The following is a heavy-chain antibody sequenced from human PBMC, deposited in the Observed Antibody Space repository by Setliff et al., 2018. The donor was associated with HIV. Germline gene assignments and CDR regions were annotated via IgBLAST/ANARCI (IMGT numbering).Heavy chain of an antibody. V-gene: IGHV3-30*02. J-gene: IGHJ6*03. D-gene: IGHD2-15*01. CDR2: IRYDGDNK. Sequence: GGSLRLSCAPSGFTFSNYAMHWVRQAPGKGLEGVAFIRYDGDNKYYADSVKGRFTISRDNSKNTLYLQMNSLRAKDAAVYYCAKAFGYCSGGSCPVLMDVWGKGTTVTVSS. CDR3: AKAFGYCSGGSCPVLMDV. CDR1: GFTFSNYA.